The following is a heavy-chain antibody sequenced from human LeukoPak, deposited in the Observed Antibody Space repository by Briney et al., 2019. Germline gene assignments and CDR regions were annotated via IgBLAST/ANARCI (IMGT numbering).Heavy chain of an antibody. CDR2: ISGYNGNT. V-gene: IGHV1-18*04. J-gene: IGHJ5*02. Sequence: ASVKVSCKASGYTFTSYYMHWVRQAPGQGLEWMGWISGYNGNTNYAQKFQGRVTMTTETSTSTAYMELRSLRSDDTAVYYCARVSTPRDWFDPWGQGTLVTVSS. CDR3: ARVSTPRDWFDP. CDR1: GYTFTSYY. D-gene: IGHD2-2*01.